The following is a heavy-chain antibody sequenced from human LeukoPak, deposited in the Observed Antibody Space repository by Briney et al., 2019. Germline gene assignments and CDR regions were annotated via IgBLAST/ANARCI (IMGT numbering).Heavy chain of an antibody. J-gene: IGHJ5*02. D-gene: IGHD3-3*01. CDR1: GGSISSYY. CDR3: ARDLYDFWSGQTFHWFDP. Sequence: SETLSLTCTVSGGSISSYYWSWIRQPPGKGLEWIGYIYYSGSTNYNPSLKSRVTISVDTSKNQFSLKLSSVTAADTAVYYCARDLYDFWSGQTFHWFDPWGQGTLVTVSS. V-gene: IGHV4-59*01. CDR2: IYYSGST.